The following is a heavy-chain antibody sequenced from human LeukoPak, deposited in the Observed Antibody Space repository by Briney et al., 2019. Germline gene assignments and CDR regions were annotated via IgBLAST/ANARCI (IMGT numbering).Heavy chain of an antibody. D-gene: IGHD6-19*01. CDR2: IIPIFGTA. CDR1: GGTFSSYA. V-gene: IGHV1-69*01. J-gene: IGHJ4*02. Sequence: SVTVSCKASGGTFSSYAISWVRQAPGQGLEWMGGIIPIFGTANYAQKFQGRVTITADESTSTAYMELSSLRSEDTAVYYCARERGSGWSDFDYWGQGTLVTVSS. CDR3: ARERGSGWSDFDY.